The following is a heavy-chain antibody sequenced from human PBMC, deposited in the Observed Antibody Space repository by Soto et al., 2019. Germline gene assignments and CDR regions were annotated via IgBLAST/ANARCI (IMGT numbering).Heavy chain of an antibody. V-gene: IGHV3-30*18. CDR2: ISYDGSNK. CDR3: AKGLAYCGGDCYSHFDL. D-gene: IGHD2-21*02. J-gene: IGHJ2*01. Sequence: QVQLVESGGGVVQPGRSLRLSCAASGFTFSSYGMHWVRQAPGKGLEWVAVISYDGSNKDYADSVKGRFTISRDNSKNTLYLQMNSLRAEGTAVYYCAKGLAYCGGDCYSHFDLWGRGTLVTVSS. CDR1: GFTFSSYG.